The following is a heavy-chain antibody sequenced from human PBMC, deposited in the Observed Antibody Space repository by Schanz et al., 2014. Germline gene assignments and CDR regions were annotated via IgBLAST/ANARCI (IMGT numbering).Heavy chain of an antibody. CDR1: GFPFSTYS. Sequence: EVQLVESGGGLVQPGGSLRLSCVASGFPFSTYSIHWVRPAPGKGLEWVSYIRSDNNYIYYADSVKGRFTISRDNAKNSLFLQMNSLTAEDTAVYYCVREDMVRGIRAFDIWGQGTMVTVSS. V-gene: IGHV3-21*01. J-gene: IGHJ3*02. CDR3: VREDMVRGIRAFDI. CDR2: IRSDNNYI. D-gene: IGHD3-10*01.